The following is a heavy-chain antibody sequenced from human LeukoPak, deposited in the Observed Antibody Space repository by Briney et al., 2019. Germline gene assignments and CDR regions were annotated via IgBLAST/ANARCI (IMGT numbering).Heavy chain of an antibody. Sequence: GGSLRLSCAASGFTFSSYAMSWVRQAPGKGLEWVSAISGSGGSTYYADSVKGRFTISRDNSKNTLYLQMNSLRAEDTAVYYCAKDGGRRELPHYFDYWGQGTLVTVSS. CDR2: ISGSGGST. D-gene: IGHD1-26*01. CDR3: AKDGGRRELPHYFDY. V-gene: IGHV3-23*01. CDR1: GFTFSSYA. J-gene: IGHJ4*02.